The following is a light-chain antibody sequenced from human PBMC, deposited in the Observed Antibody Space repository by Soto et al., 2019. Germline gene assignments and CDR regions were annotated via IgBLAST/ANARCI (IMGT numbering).Light chain of an antibody. CDR3: QQYGSSPLT. CDR1: QSVTSSY. V-gene: IGKV3-20*01. CDR2: GAS. J-gene: IGKJ4*01. Sequence: EIVLTQSPGTLSLSPGERATLSCRASQSVTSSYLAWYQQQPGQAPRLLIYGASSRATGMPDRFSGSGSGTDFFITISRLEPEDFAVYYCQQYGSSPLTFGGGTKVEIK.